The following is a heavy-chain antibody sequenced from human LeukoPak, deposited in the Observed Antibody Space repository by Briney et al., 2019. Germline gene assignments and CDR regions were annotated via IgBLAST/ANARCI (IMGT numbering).Heavy chain of an antibody. D-gene: IGHD3-22*01. CDR1: GGSISSYY. CDR3: ARVTGYMIEDYFDY. Sequence: SETLSLTCTVPGGSISSYYWSWIRQPPGKGLEWIGYIYDNESTNYNPSLKSRVTMSVDTSKNQFSLKLSSVTAADTAVYYCARVTGYMIEDYFDYWGQGTLVTVSS. V-gene: IGHV4-59*01. J-gene: IGHJ4*02. CDR2: IYDNEST.